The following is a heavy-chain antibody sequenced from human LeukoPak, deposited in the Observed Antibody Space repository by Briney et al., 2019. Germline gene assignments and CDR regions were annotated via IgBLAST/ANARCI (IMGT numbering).Heavy chain of an antibody. CDR1: GFTFSSYA. CDR3: ARDDGEDMGLPHY. Sequence: GSLRLSCAASGFTFSSYAMHWVRQAPGKGLEWVAVISYDGSNKYYADSVKGRFTISRDNSKNTLYLQMNSLRAEDTAVYYCARDDGEDMGLPHYWGQGTLVTVSS. J-gene: IGHJ4*02. CDR2: ISYDGSNK. V-gene: IGHV3-30-3*01. D-gene: IGHD2-15*01.